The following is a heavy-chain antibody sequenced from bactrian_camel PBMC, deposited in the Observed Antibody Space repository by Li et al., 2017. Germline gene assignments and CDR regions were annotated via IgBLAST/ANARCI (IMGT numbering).Heavy chain of an antibody. J-gene: IGHJ6*01. CDR2: IYAAGGST. CDR3: VAGPQLYGGF. CDR1: GYTSFIDC. V-gene: IGHV3S31*01. D-gene: IGHD6*01. Sequence: DVQLVESGGGLVQPGGSLRLSCTYSGYTSFIDCMGWFRQAPGKGPEGVASIYAAGGSTYYIDSEKGRFTISKDNAKNTLYLQMNSLKPEDTGTYYCVAGPQLYGGFWGSGTQVTVS.